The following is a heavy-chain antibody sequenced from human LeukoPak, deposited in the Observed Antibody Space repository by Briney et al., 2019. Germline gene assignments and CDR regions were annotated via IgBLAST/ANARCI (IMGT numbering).Heavy chain of an antibody. Sequence: DSVKVSCKASGYTFTGYYMHWVRQAPGQGLEWMGWINPNSGGTNYAQKFQGRVTMTRDTSISTAYMELSRLRSDDTAVYYCARDSSIYDFWSGWLSYWGQGTLLTVSS. V-gene: IGHV1-2*02. CDR3: ARDSSIYDFWSGWLSY. CDR2: INPNSGGT. J-gene: IGHJ4*02. CDR1: GYTFTGYY. D-gene: IGHD3-3*01.